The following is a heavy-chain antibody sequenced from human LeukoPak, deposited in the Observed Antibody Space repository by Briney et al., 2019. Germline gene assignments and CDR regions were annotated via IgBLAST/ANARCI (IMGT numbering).Heavy chain of an antibody. D-gene: IGHD2-21*02. Sequence: SETLSLTCTVSGGSISSSSYYWGWIRQPPGKGLEWIGSIYYRGSTYYNPSLKSRVTISVDTSKNQFSLKLSSVTAADTAVYYCATHIVVVTAMVDYWGQGTLVTVSS. V-gene: IGHV4-39*01. J-gene: IGHJ4*02. CDR2: IYYRGST. CDR1: GGSISSSSYY. CDR3: ATHIVVVTAMVDY.